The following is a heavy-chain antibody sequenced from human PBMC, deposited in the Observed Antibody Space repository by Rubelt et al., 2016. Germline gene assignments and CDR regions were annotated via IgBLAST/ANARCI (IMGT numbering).Heavy chain of an antibody. CDR2: INSNGRYI. V-gene: IGHV3-21*01. Sequence: VQLVESGGGVVQPGGSLRLSCAVSGFSFSSYGMHWVRQAPGKGLEWVSSINSNGRYIYYADSVQGRFVISRDNAKGSLYLQMNNLRTDDTARYFCARGSRLSYSSDAFDIWGQGTMVTVSS. J-gene: IGHJ3*02. D-gene: IGHD3-16*02. CDR3: ARGSRLSYSSDAFDI. CDR1: GFSFSSYG.